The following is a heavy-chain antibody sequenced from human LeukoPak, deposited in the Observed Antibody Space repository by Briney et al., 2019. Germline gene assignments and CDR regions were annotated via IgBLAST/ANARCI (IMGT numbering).Heavy chain of an antibody. CDR3: ARQAGYCSSTSCYRSYFDY. CDR2: IYYSGSS. J-gene: IGHJ4*02. D-gene: IGHD2-2*02. Sequence: SDTLYLNCTVSGGSISRYCWTWIRQPPGQGLEWFGYIYYSGSSYYNPSLKSRVTRSVDTSKSQFSLKLSSVTAADAAVYYCARQAGYCSSTSCYRSYFDYWGQGTLVTVSS. CDR1: GGSISRYC. V-gene: IGHV4-59*08.